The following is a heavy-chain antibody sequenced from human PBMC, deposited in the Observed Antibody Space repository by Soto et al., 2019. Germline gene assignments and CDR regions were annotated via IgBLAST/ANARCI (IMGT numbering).Heavy chain of an antibody. J-gene: IGHJ4*02. V-gene: IGHV1-69*08. CDR3: ARDKGSGSRGFDY. Sequence: QVPLVQSGAEVKKPGSSVKVSCKASGGTFSRYTISWVRQAPGQGLEWMGRIIPILGIANYAQKFQGRVTITADKATSTAYMELSSLRSEDTAVYYCARDKGSGSRGFDYWGQGTLVTVAS. CDR2: IIPILGIA. CDR1: GGTFSRYT. D-gene: IGHD3-10*01.